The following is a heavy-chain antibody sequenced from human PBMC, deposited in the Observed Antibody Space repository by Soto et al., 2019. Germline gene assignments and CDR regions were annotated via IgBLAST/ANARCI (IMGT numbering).Heavy chain of an antibody. CDR2: ISVYTGNT. D-gene: IGHD3-22*01. Sequence: QVKLVQSGTEVKQPGASMKVSCKASGYSFATSGISWVRQAPGQGLEWMGWISVYTGNTNYDQKLQDRVTMTTDTSTSTAYLELRNLRSDDTAVYYCARAGQYYDSSGYANWGQGTLVTVSS. CDR1: GYSFATSG. V-gene: IGHV1-18*01. J-gene: IGHJ4*02. CDR3: ARAGQYYDSSGYAN.